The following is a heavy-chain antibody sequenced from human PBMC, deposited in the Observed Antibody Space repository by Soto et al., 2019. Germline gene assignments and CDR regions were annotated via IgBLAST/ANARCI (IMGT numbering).Heavy chain of an antibody. CDR1: GGTFSSYT. CDR3: ASRPRHCGMDV. Sequence: QVQLVQSGAEVKKPGSSVKVSCKASGGTFSSYTISWVRQAPGQGLEWMGRIIPILGIANYAQKFQGRVTITADKSTSTAYMELSSLRSEDTAVYYCASRPRHCGMDVWGQGTTVTVSS. V-gene: IGHV1-69*02. J-gene: IGHJ6*02. CDR2: IIPILGIA.